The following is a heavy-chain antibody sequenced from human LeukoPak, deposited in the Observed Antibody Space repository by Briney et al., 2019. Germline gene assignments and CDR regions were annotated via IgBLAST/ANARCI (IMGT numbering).Heavy chain of an antibody. V-gene: IGHV4-59*01. CDR2: IFYSGDT. CDR3: ARRAAAAIVYYYYSMDV. D-gene: IGHD2-2*02. J-gene: IGHJ6*03. Sequence: KASETLSLTCTVSGGSISNSYWSWIRQLPGKGLEYIGYIFYSGDTNYNPSLKGRVTISLDRSKNQFSLKLNSVTAADTAVYYCARRAAAAIVYYYYSMDVWGKGITVTVSS. CDR1: GGSISNSY.